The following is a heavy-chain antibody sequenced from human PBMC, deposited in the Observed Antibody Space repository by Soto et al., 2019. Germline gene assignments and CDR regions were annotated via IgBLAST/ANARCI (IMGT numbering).Heavy chain of an antibody. CDR1: GGSIRNYF. Sequence: QVQLQESGPGLVKTSETLSLTCGVSGGSIRNYFWSWIRQPPGKSLEWIGYIYYDGPTKYRPSLDSRVTMSVDTSQNQFSLHLTSVTAADTAVYFCARGGGSFGPYYYYAMDVWGQGTTVTVSS. CDR2: IYYDGPT. V-gene: IGHV4-59*13. CDR3: ARGGGSFGPYYYYAMDV. J-gene: IGHJ6*02. D-gene: IGHD3-10*01.